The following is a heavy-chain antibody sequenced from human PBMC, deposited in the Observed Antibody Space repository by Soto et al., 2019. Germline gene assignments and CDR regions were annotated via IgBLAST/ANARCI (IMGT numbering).Heavy chain of an antibody. CDR2: ISGSGDST. J-gene: IGHJ4*02. CDR3: ARRGSGSYYDY. CDR1: GFTFSSYA. D-gene: IGHD1-26*01. Sequence: EVQRLESGGGLVQPGGSLRLSCAASGFTFSSYAMRWVRQAPGKGLEWVSAISGSGDSTYYADSVKGRFTTSRDNSKNRLYLQRNSLRAEDTAVYYCARRGSGSYYDYWGQGTLVTVSS. V-gene: IGHV3-23*01.